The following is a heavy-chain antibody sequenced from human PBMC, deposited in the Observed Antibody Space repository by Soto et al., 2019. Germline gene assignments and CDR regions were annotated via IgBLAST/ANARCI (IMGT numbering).Heavy chain of an antibody. J-gene: IGHJ6*02. CDR1: GFTFSNAW. D-gene: IGHD3-22*01. Sequence: GVSLRLSCAASGFTFSNAWMNWVRQAPGKGLEWVGRIKSKTDGGTTDYAAPVKGRFTISRDDSKNTLYLQMNSLKTEDTAVYYCTTVRYYYDSSGYYPGDIYYYYGMDVWGQGTTVTVSS. V-gene: IGHV3-15*07. CDR2: IKSKTDGGTT. CDR3: TTVRYYYDSSGYYPGDIYYYYGMDV.